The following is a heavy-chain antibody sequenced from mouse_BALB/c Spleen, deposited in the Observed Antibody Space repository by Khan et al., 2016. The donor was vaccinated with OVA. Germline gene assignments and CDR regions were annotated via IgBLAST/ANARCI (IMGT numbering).Heavy chain of an antibody. CDR1: GYTFTSYV. D-gene: IGHD1-1*01. Sequence: VQLQQSGPELVKPGASVKMSCKASGYTFTSYVMHWVKQKPGQGLEWIGYISPNSDGSQYNEKFRGKATLTSDKSSSTAYMELSSLTSEDSAVYYCVRSLYYYGSAYEGFAYWGQGTLVTVSA. CDR2: ISPNSDGS. J-gene: IGHJ3*01. V-gene: IGHV1S136*01. CDR3: VRSLYYYGSAYEGFAY.